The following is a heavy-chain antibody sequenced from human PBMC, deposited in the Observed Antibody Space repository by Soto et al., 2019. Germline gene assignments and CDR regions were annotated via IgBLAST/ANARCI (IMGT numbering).Heavy chain of an antibody. Sequence: ASVKASCKASGYTFTCYAMHWVHQAPGQRLEWMGWINAGNGNTKYSQKFQGRVTITRDTSASTAYMELSSLRSEDTAVYYCARSIVVVTALDYWGQGTLVTVSS. V-gene: IGHV1-3*01. J-gene: IGHJ4*02. CDR2: INAGNGNT. CDR3: ARSIVVVTALDY. D-gene: IGHD2-21*02. CDR1: GYTFTCYA.